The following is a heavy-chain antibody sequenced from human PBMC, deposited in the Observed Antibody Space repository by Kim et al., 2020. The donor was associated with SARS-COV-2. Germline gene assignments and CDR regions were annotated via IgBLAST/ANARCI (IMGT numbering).Heavy chain of an antibody. CDR1: GGSISSYY. CDR2: IYYSGST. CDR3: ARLGGGIFGVAPPAFNWYFDL. Sequence: SETLSLTCTVSGGSISSYYWSWIRQPPGKGLEWIGYIYYSGSTNYNPSLKSRVTISVDTSKNQFSLKLSSVTAADTAVYYCARLGGGIFGVAPPAFNWYFDLWGRGTLVTVSS. J-gene: IGHJ2*01. D-gene: IGHD3-3*01. V-gene: IGHV4-59*01.